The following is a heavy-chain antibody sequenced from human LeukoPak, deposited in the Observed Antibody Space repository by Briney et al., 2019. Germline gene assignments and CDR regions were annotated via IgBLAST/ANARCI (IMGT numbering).Heavy chain of an antibody. D-gene: IGHD1-1*01. CDR2: INHSGST. V-gene: IGHV4-34*01. J-gene: IGHJ5*02. Sequence: SETLSLTCAVYGGSFSGYYWSWIRQPPGKGLEWIGEINHSGSTNYNPSLKSRVTISVDMSKNQFTQNLNSVTAADTAVYYCARPTGLEPPGPYRGFDPWGQGMLVTISS. CDR3: ARPTGLEPPGPYRGFDP. CDR1: GGSFSGYY.